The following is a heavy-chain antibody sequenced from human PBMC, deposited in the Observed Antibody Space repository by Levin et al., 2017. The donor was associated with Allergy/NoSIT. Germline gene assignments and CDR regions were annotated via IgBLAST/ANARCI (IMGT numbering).Heavy chain of an antibody. J-gene: IGHJ4*02. D-gene: IGHD1-26*01. V-gene: IGHV3-74*01. CDR2: INSDGSST. CDR1: GFTFSSYW. CDR3: ARGYSGTDRVGDY. Sequence: GESLKISCAASGFTFSSYWMHWVRQAPGKGLVWVSRINSDGSSTDYADSVKGRFTISRDNAKNTVYLQMNSLRAEDTAVYYCARGYSGTDRVGDYWGRGTLVTVSS.